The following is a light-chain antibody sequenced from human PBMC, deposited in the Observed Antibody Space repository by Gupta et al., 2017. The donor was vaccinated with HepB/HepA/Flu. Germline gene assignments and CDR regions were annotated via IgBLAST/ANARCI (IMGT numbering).Light chain of an antibody. CDR3: GTWDTSLSGVV. V-gene: IGLV1-51*01. J-gene: IGLJ2*01. CDR2: DND. CDR1: GSNIGKNY. Sequence: QSVLTQPPSVSAAPGHKATIYCSGSGSNIGKNYVSWYQQVPGTAPKLLIYDNDKRPSGIPDRFSAAKSGTSATLGITGLQTGDEADYYCGTWDTSLSGVVFGGGTKLTVL.